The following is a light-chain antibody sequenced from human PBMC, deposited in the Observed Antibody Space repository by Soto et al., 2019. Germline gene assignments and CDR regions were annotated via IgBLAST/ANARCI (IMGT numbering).Light chain of an antibody. V-gene: IGLV2-23*02. CDR1: SNDVGGYNL. Sequence: QSALTQPASVAWSPGQSITISCTGTSNDVGGYNLVSWFQQHPGKAPKLMISEVNKRPSGVSNRLSGSKSANTASLTIAGLQAEDEDDYYCCSHVGGSSPQWVFGGGTKLTVL. CDR3: CSHVGGSSPQWV. J-gene: IGLJ3*02. CDR2: EVN.